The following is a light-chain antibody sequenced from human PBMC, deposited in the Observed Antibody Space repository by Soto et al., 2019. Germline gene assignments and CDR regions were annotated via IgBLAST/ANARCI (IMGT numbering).Light chain of an antibody. V-gene: IGKV3-20*01. CDR2: GAS. J-gene: IGKJ1*01. CDR3: QQYGSSPGT. CDR1: QSVSSSY. Sequence: EIVLTQSPGTLSLSPGERATLSCRASQSVSSSYLARYQQKPGQAPRLLIYGASSRATGIPDRFSGSGSGTGFTLTISRLEPVDFAVYYCQQYGSSPGTFGQGTKVEIK.